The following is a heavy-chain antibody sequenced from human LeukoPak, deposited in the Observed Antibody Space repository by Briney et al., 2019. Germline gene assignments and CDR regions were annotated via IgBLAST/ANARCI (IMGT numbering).Heavy chain of an antibody. J-gene: IGHJ6*04. CDR3: AELGITMIGGV. CDR2: IKKDGSEK. CDR1: GFTFSSYD. D-gene: IGHD3-10*02. V-gene: IGHV3-7*01. Sequence: RPGGSLRLSCAASGFTFSSYDMHWVRQAPGKGLEWVANIKKDGSEKYYVDSVKGRFTISRDNAKNSLYLQMNSLRAEDTAVYYCAELGITMIGGVWGKGTTVTISS.